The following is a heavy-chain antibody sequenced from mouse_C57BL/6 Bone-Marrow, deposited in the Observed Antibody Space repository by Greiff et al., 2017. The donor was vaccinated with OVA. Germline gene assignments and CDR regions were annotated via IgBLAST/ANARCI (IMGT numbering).Heavy chain of an antibody. J-gene: IGHJ4*01. CDR2: INPNNGGT. CDR3: ARLAGPRGY. Sequence: EVQLQQSGPELVKPGASVKMSCKASGYTFTDYYMHWVKQSHGQSLEWIGYINPNNGGTNYNQKFKGKATLTVNKSSSTAYMELRSLTSEDSAVYYCARLAGPRGYWGQGTSVTVSA. V-gene: IGHV1-22*01. D-gene: IGHD6-1*01. CDR1: GYTFTDYY.